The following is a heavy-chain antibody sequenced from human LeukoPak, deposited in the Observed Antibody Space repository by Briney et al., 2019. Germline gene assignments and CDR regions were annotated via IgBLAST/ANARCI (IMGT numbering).Heavy chain of an antibody. CDR2: ISSDGSST. D-gene: IGHD6-6*01. V-gene: IGHV3-74*03. CDR3: ARDQRVTGRPDIDY. Sequence: PWGSLRLSCAASGFTFRNHWMHWVRQTPGKGLVWVSRISSDGSSTTYADSVKGRFTISRDNAKNTLYLQMNNLRAEDTAMYYCARDQRVTGRPDIDYWGQGNLVIVSS. CDR1: GFTFRNHW. J-gene: IGHJ4*02.